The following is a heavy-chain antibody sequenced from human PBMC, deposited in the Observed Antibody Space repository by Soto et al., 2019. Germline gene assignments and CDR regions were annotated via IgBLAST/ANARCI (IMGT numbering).Heavy chain of an antibody. Sequence: QVQLQQWGAGLLKPSETLSLTCAVYGGSFSGYYWSWIRQPPGKGLEWIGEINHGGDTSYNPSLKGRVTISEDTSKKQVSLRLSSVTAADTAVYYCARGTRYTYGYPLDYWGQGTLVTVSS. CDR3: ARGTRYTYGYPLDY. CDR1: GGSFSGYY. CDR2: INHGGDT. V-gene: IGHV4-34*01. D-gene: IGHD5-18*01. J-gene: IGHJ4*02.